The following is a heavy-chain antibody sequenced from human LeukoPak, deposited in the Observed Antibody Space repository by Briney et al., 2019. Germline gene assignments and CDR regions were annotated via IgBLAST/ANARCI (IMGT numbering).Heavy chain of an antibody. CDR3: ARAASGSYSY. V-gene: IGHV4-59*01. J-gene: IGHJ4*02. CDR1: GGSISSYY. D-gene: IGHD1-26*01. Sequence: SETLSLTCTVSGGSISSYYWSWLRQPPGKGLEWIGYIYYSGSTNYNPSLKSRVTISVDTSKNQFSLKLSSVTAADTAVYYCARAASGSYSYWGQGTLVTVSS. CDR2: IYYSGST.